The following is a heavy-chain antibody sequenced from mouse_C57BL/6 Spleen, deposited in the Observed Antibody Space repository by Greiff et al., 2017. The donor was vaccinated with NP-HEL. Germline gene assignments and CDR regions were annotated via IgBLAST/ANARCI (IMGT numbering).Heavy chain of an antibody. V-gene: IGHV1-82*01. J-gene: IGHJ4*01. CDR2: IYPGDGDT. CDR1: GYAFSSSW. D-gene: IGHD1-1*02. Sequence: VQVVESGPELVKPGASVKISCKASGYAFSSSWMNWVKQRPGKGLEWIGRIYPGDGDTNYNGKFKGKATLTADKSSSTAYMQLSSLTSEDSAVYFCARWWLPLYAMDYWGQGTSVTVSS. CDR3: ARWWLPLYAMDY.